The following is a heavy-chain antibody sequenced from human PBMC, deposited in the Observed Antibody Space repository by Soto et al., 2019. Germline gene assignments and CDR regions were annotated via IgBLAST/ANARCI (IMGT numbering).Heavy chain of an antibody. J-gene: IGHJ4*02. V-gene: IGHV1-69*06. CDR2: IIPIFGTA. CDR1: GGTFSSYA. CDR3: ARIPRTVLMVYAPPTG. Sequence: QVQLVQSGAEVKKPGSSVNVSCKASGGTFSSYAISWVRQAPGQGLEWMGGIIPIFGTANYAQKFQGRVTITADKSTSTAYMELSSLRSEDTAVYYCARIPRTVLMVYAPPTGWGQGTLVTVSS. D-gene: IGHD2-8*01.